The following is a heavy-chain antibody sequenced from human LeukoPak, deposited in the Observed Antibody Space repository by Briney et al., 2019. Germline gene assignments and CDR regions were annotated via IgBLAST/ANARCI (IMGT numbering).Heavy chain of an antibody. D-gene: IGHD3-10*02. CDR2: IDGAGSTI. CDR1: GFTFSSYS. CDR3: AELGITMIGGV. V-gene: IGHV3-48*04. Sequence: GGSLRLSCAASGFTFSSYSMNWVRQAPGKGLEWVSYIDGAGSTIHYADSVKGRFTISRDNAENSLYLQMNSLRAEDTAVYYCAELGITMIGGVWGKGTTVTISS. J-gene: IGHJ6*04.